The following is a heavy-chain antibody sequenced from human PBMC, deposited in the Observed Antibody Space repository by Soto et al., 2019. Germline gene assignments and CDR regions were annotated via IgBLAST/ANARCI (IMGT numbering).Heavy chain of an antibody. J-gene: IGHJ4*02. V-gene: IGHV1-2*04. CDR1: GYTFTGDC. CDR2: INPNSGGT. D-gene: IGHD3-10*01. Sequence: ASVKVSCKASGYTFTGDCMHWVRQAPGQGLEWMGWINPNSGGTNYAQKFQGWVTMTRDTSISTAYMELSRLRSDDTAVYYCSRVPREKSGEHPFDYWGQGTLVTVSS. CDR3: SRVPREKSGEHPFDY.